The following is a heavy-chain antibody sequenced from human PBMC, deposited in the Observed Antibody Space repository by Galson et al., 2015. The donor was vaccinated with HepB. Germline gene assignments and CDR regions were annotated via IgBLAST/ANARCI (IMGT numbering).Heavy chain of an antibody. V-gene: IGHV1-69*13. J-gene: IGHJ6*03. CDR3: ARVRGDIVATTDYYYYYMDV. Sequence: SVKVSCKASGGTFSSYAISWVRQAPGQGLEWMGGIIPIFGTANYAQKFQGRVTITADESTSTAYMELSSLGSEDTAVYYCARVRGDIVATTDYYYYYMDVWGKGTTVTVSS. CDR1: GGTFSSYA. D-gene: IGHD5-12*01. CDR2: IIPIFGTA.